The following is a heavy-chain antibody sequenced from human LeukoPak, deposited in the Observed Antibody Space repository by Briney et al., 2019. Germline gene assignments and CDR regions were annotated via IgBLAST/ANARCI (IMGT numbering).Heavy chain of an antibody. CDR1: GNYW. CDR3: AKDIRGSWYTVNYFDY. D-gene: IGHD6-13*01. J-gene: IGHJ4*02. CDR2: INSDGSWT. V-gene: IGHV3-74*01. Sequence: GGSLRLSCAASGNYWMHWVRQAPGKGLVWVSHINSDGSWTSYADSVKGRFTISRDNAKNSLYLQMNSLRAEDTALYYCAKDIRGSWYTVNYFDYWGQGTLVTVSS.